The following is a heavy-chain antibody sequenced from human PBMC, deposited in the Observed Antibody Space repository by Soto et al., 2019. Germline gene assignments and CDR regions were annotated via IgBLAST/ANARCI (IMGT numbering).Heavy chain of an antibody. Sequence: QITLKESGPTLVKPTQTLTLTCTFSGFSLSTRGVGVGWIRQPPGKALEWLALIYWDDDKRYSPSLKSRLTVTKETSKNQVDLTMTNMDPEDTATYYCAHKGGGDRILDYWGQGTLVTVSS. CDR1: GFSLSTRGVG. D-gene: IGHD3-16*01. V-gene: IGHV2-5*02. CDR3: AHKGGGDRILDY. J-gene: IGHJ4*02. CDR2: IYWDDDK.